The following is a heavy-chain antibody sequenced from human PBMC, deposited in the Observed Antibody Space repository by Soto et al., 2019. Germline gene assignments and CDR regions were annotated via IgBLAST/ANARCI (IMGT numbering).Heavy chain of an antibody. CDR1: GGSISSYY. Sequence: QVQLQESGPGLVKPSETLSLTCTVSGGSISSYYWSWIRQPPGKELEWIGYIYYSGSTNYNPSLKSRVTISVDTSKNQFSLKLSSVTAADTAVYYCARKWGWYFDLWGRGTLVTVSS. CDR3: ARKWGWYFDL. CDR2: IYYSGST. J-gene: IGHJ2*01. V-gene: IGHV4-59*08. D-gene: IGHD1-26*01.